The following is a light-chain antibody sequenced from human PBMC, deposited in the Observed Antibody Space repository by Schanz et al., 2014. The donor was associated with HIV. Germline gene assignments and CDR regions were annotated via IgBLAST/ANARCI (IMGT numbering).Light chain of an antibody. CDR3: QSYANSLGGPTV. Sequence: QSVLTQPPSVSGAPGQRVTISCTGSSSNIGADFDVHWYRQFPGTAPKLLIYDNTNRPSGVPDRFPGSKSGTSASLAITGLLFYDEADYYCQSYANSLGGPTVSGPGPKLPVL. J-gene: IGLJ1*01. V-gene: IGLV1-40*01. CDR1: SSNIGADFD. CDR2: DNT.